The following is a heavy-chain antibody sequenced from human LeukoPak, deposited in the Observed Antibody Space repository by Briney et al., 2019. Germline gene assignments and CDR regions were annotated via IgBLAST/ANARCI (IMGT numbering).Heavy chain of an antibody. CDR1: GGSISSYY. J-gene: IGHJ4*02. D-gene: IGHD6-19*01. Sequence: SETLSLTCTVSGGSISSYYWSWIRQPPGKGLEWIGYIYYSGSTNYNPSLKSRVTISVDTSKNQFSLKLSSVTAADTAVYYCARVGESMAVAGSYGYWGQGTLVTVSS. CDR2: IYYSGST. CDR3: ARVGESMAVAGSYGY. V-gene: IGHV4-59*08.